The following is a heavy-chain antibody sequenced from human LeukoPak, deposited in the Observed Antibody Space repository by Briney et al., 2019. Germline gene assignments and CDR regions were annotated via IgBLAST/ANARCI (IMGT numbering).Heavy chain of an antibody. Sequence: GGSLRLSCAASGSTFDDYAMHWVRQAPGKGLEWVSGISWNSGSIGYADSVKGRFTISRDNAKNSLYLQMNSLRAEDTAVYYCARPLGAAAHDAFDIWGQGTMVTVSS. D-gene: IGHD2-15*01. CDR2: ISWNSGSI. CDR3: ARPLGAAAHDAFDI. V-gene: IGHV3-9*01. CDR1: GSTFDDYA. J-gene: IGHJ3*02.